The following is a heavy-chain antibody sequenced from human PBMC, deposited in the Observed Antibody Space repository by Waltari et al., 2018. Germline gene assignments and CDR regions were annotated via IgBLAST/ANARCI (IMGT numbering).Heavy chain of an antibody. CDR2: IYSGGST. J-gene: IGHJ3*02. V-gene: IGHV3-53*05. Sequence: EVQRVETGGGLIQPGGSLRLSCAASGFTVSSNYMSWVRKAPGKGLEWVSVIYSGGSTYYADSVKGRFTISRDNSKNTLYLQMNSLRAEDTAVYYCARGRSVTLIRDAFDIWGQGTMVTVSS. CDR1: GFTVSSNY. D-gene: IGHD3-16*01. CDR3: ARGRSVTLIRDAFDI.